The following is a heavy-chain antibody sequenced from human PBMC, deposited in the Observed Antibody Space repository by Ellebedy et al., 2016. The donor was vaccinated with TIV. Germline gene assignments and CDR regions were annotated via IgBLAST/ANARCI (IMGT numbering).Heavy chain of an antibody. CDR2: IKQDGSEK. Sequence: GGSLRLSXAASGFTFRSYWMSWVRQAPGKGLEWVANIKQDGSEKNYVDSVKGRFTISTDNANNSLFLQMNSLRAEDTAVYYCALSRIFRYFDWLPRGDYWGQGTLVTVSS. D-gene: IGHD3-9*01. CDR1: GFTFRSYW. J-gene: IGHJ4*02. CDR3: ALSRIFRYFDWLPRGDY. V-gene: IGHV3-7*01.